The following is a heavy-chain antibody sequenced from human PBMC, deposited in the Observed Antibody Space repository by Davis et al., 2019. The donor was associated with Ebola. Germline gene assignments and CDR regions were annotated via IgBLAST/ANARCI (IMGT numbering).Heavy chain of an antibody. Sequence: GESLKISCAASGFPFTTYTMNWVRQAPGKGLEWVASISSYDDYIFYEDSVKGRFTISRDNAKNSLYLQMNSLRAEDTAVYYCARGYDSSGYYKYDAFDIWGQGTMVTVSS. V-gene: IGHV3-21*01. CDR2: ISSYDDYI. J-gene: IGHJ3*02. CDR1: GFPFTTYT. CDR3: ARGYDSSGYYKYDAFDI. D-gene: IGHD3-22*01.